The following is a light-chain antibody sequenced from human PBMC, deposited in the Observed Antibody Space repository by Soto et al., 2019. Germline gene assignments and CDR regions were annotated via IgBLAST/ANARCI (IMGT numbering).Light chain of an antibody. CDR3: SSYAGSNILYV. CDR2: EVS. CDR1: SSDVGGYNY. V-gene: IGLV2-8*01. J-gene: IGLJ1*01. Sequence: HSALTQPPSASGSPGQSVTISCTGTSSDVGGYNYVSWYQQHPGKAPKLMIYEVSKRPSGVPDRFSGSKSGNTASLTVSGLQAEDEADYYCSSYAGSNILYVFGTGTKVTVL.